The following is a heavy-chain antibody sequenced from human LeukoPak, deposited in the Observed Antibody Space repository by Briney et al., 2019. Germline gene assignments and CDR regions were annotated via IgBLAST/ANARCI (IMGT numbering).Heavy chain of an antibody. CDR1: GYTFTGYY. CDR2: INPNSGGT. Sequence: GASVKVSCKASGYTFTGYYMHWVRQAPGQGLEWMGWINPNSGGTNYAQKFQGRVTMTRDTSISTAYMELSRLRSDDTAVYYCARDPEAAGRDSSSYGGNDYYYYGMDVWGQGTTVTVSS. CDR3: ARDPEAAGRDSSSYGGNDYYYYGMDV. V-gene: IGHV1-2*02. D-gene: IGHD4-23*01. J-gene: IGHJ6*02.